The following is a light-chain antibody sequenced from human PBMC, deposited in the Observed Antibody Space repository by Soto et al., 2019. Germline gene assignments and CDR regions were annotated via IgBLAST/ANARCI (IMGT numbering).Light chain of an antibody. J-gene: IGKJ3*01. V-gene: IGKV1-27*01. Sequence: DIPMTQSPPSLSASVGDRVTITCRASQDLRNFVAWYQQKPGKAPKLLIYAASTLQSGVPSRFSGSGSGTDFTLTINSLQPEDVATYSCQKYSSVPVFGPGTKVEIK. CDR2: AAS. CDR3: QKYSSVPV. CDR1: QDLRNF.